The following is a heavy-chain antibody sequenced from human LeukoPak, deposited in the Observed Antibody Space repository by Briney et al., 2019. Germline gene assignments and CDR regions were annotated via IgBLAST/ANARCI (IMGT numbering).Heavy chain of an antibody. CDR2: ISSSGSTI. CDR3: ARDSGFSGTQRGEY. D-gene: IGHD3/OR15-3a*01. CDR1: GFTFSDYY. J-gene: IGHJ4*02. V-gene: IGHV3-11*04. Sequence: GGSLRLSCAASGFTFSDYYMSWIRQAPGKGLEWVSYISSSGSTIYYADSVKGRFTISRDYSKNTLYLQMNSLRAEDTAFYYCARDSGFSGTQRGEYWGQGTLVTVSS.